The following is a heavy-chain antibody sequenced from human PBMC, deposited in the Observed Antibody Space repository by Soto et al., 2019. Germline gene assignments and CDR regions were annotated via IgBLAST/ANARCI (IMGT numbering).Heavy chain of an antibody. CDR2: ITRSGST. Sequence: QVQLQQWGAGLLKPSETLSLTCADYGGSFSGYYWSWIRQPPGKGLEWSGEITRSGSTNYNPYLKSRDTLSVDTSKQQFSMSLTSVTAADTAVYFCVRALAAVQQWGQGTLVTVSS. J-gene: IGHJ1*01. V-gene: IGHV4-34*01. D-gene: IGHD6-13*01. CDR1: GGSFSGYY. CDR3: VRALAAVQQ.